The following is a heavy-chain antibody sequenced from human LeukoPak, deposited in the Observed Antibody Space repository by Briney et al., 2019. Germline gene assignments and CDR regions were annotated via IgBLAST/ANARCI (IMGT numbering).Heavy chain of an antibody. Sequence: GGSLRLSCATSGFTFSNYVMTWVRQAPGKGLECVSAITGSGSNTYYADSVKGRFTISRDNSKNTLYLQVNSLRGEDTAVYYCAKDLFGSSWYHSREGQWGQGTLVTVSS. D-gene: IGHD6-13*01. CDR2: ITGSGSNT. CDR3: AKDLFGSSWYHSREGQ. V-gene: IGHV3-23*01. CDR1: GFTFSNYV. J-gene: IGHJ4*02.